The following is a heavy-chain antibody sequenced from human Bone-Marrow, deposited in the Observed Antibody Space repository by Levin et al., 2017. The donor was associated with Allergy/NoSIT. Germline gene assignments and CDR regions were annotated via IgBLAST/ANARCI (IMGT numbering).Heavy chain of an antibody. D-gene: IGHD6-19*01. V-gene: IGHV4-30-2*01. CDR1: XXXXXSGXYX. CDR2: IYHSGST. J-gene: IGHJ5*02. Sequence: SETLSLTCAVSXXXXXSGXYXXXXXXXXPGKGLEWIGHIYHSGSTYYNPSLKSRVTISVDRSKNQFSLNLNSVTAADTAVYYCAREYSSGWANWFDPWGQGTLVTVSS. CDR3: AREYSSGWANWFDP.